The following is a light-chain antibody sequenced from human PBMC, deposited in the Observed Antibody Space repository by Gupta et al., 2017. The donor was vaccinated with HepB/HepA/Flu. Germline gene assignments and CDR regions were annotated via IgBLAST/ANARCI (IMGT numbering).Light chain of an antibody. CDR3: QSYDTSLGGPYV. CDR1: SSNIGAGYD. V-gene: IGLV1-40*01. Sequence: QSVLTQPPPVSGAPGQRVSISCTGSSSNIGAGYDVHWYQQLPGTAPTLLIYDNTHRPSGVPDRFSGSNSGTSASLAITGLQAEDEAAYYCQSYDTSLGGPYVFGTGTKATVL. J-gene: IGLJ1*01. CDR2: DNT.